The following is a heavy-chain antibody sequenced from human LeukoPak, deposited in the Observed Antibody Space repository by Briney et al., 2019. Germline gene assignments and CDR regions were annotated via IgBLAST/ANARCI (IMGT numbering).Heavy chain of an antibody. Sequence: SETLSLTCTVSGDSISRHYWNWIRQPPGKGLEWIGYIYYSGDTNYNPSLKSRVTISADMSKNQFSLKLTSVTAAGTAVYYCARDRGGAAAFDWFDPGGQGNLVTVSS. CDR1: GDSISRHY. D-gene: IGHD6-13*01. CDR3: ARDRGGAAAFDWFDP. J-gene: IGHJ5*02. CDR2: IYYSGDT. V-gene: IGHV4-59*11.